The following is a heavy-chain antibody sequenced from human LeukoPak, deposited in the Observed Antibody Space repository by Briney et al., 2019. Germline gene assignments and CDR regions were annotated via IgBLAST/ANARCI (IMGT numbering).Heavy chain of an antibody. Sequence: PSETLSLTCTVSGASINSGDYYWSWIRQPPGKGLEWLGCIYYSGYTNYNPSLKSRVTISVDTSKNQFSLKLSSVTAADTAVYYCATEGIVATRRELNAFDIWGQGTMVTVSS. CDR2: IYYSGYT. J-gene: IGHJ3*02. V-gene: IGHV4-30-4*01. D-gene: IGHD5-12*01. CDR1: GASINSGDYY. CDR3: ATEGIVATRRELNAFDI.